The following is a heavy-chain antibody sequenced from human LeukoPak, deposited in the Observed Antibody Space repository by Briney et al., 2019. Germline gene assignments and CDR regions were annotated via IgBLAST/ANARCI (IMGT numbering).Heavy chain of an antibody. CDR1: GGTFSSYA. Sequence: ASVKLSCKASGGTFSSYAISWVRHAPGQGLEWMGGIIPIFGTANYAQKFQGRVTITADESTSTAYMELSSLRSEDTAVYYWARVATTYCSGGSCSWVIWGQGTMVTVSS. CDR2: IIPIFGTA. V-gene: IGHV1-69*13. CDR3: ARVATTYCSGGSCSWVI. J-gene: IGHJ3*02. D-gene: IGHD2-15*01.